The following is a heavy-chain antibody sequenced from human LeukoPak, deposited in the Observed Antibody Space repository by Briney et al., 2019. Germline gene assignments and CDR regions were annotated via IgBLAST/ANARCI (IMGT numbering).Heavy chain of an antibody. CDR1: GGSISSGSYY. Sequence: SSQTLSLTCTVSGGSISSGSYYWSWIRQPAGKGLEWIGRIYTSGSTNYNPSLKSRVTISVDTSKNQFSLKLSSVTAADTAVYYCARHEAAADRGYDFWSGYFPPDYWGQGTLVTVSS. D-gene: IGHD3-3*01. CDR3: ARHEAAADRGYDFWSGYFPPDY. CDR2: IYTSGST. J-gene: IGHJ4*02. V-gene: IGHV4-61*02.